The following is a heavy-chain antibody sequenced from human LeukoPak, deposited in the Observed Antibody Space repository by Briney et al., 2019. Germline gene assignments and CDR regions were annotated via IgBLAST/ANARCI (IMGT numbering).Heavy chain of an antibody. V-gene: IGHV1-18*01. CDR3: ATGFYFDSGGYYYRYFDS. D-gene: IGHD3-22*01. Sequence: GASVKVSCKASGYTFTSYGISWVRQAPGQGLGWMGWISAYNGNTNYAQKLQGRVTVTEDTSTNTAYMELSSLRFEDTAVYYCATGFYFDSGGYYYRYFDSWGQGTLVPVSS. J-gene: IGHJ4*02. CDR1: GYTFTSYG. CDR2: ISAYNGNT.